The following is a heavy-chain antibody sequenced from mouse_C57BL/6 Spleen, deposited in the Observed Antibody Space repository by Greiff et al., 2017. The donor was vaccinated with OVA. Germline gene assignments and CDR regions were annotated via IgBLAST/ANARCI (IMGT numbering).Heavy chain of an antibody. CDR1: GFTFSDYG. CDR2: ISSGSSTI. V-gene: IGHV5-17*01. Sequence: EVHLVESGGGLVKPGGSLKLSCAASGFTFSDYGMHWVRQAPEKGLEWVAYISSGSSTIYYADTVKGRFTISRDNAKNTLFLQMTSLRSEDTAMYYCARSYYSKRFDVWGTGTTVTVSS. D-gene: IGHD2-5*01. J-gene: IGHJ1*03. CDR3: ARSYYSKRFDV.